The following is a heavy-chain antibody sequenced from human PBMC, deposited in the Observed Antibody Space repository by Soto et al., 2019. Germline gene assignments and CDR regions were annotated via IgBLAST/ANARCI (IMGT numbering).Heavy chain of an antibody. CDR3: ASSVVPAATASYGMDV. D-gene: IGHD2-2*01. CDR1: GYTFTSYG. CDR2: ISAYNGNT. J-gene: IGHJ6*02. V-gene: IGHV1-18*04. Sequence: ASVKVSCKASGYTFTSYGISWVRQAPGQGLEWMGWISAYNGNTNYAQKLQGRVTMTTDTSTSTAYMELRSLRSDDTAVYYCASSVVPAATASYGMDVWGQGXTVTVYS.